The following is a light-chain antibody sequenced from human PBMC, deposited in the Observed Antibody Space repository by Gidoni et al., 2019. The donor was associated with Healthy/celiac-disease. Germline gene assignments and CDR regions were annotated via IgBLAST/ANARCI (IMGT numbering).Light chain of an antibody. J-gene: IGKJ1*01. Sequence: EIVLTQSPGTLSLSPGERATLSCRASQSVSSSYLSWYQQKPGQAPRLLIYGASSRATGIPDRFSGSGSGTDFTLTISRLEPEDFAVYYCQQWDTFXXXTKVEIK. CDR3: QQWDT. V-gene: IGKV3-20*01. CDR1: QSVSSSY. CDR2: GAS.